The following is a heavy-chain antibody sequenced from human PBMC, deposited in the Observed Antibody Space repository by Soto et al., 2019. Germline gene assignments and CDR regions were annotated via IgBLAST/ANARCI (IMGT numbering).Heavy chain of an antibody. D-gene: IGHD2-2*01. J-gene: IGHJ4*02. CDR3: ARDRPGYCSSTRCYDAFGFDY. CDR2: IYHSGST. Sequence: QVQLQESGPGLVKPSGTLSLTCAVSGGSISSSNWWSWVRQPPGEGLEWIGEIYHSGSTNYNPSLKSRVTISVDKSKNQFSLKLSSVTAADTAVYYCARDRPGYCSSTRCYDAFGFDYWGQGTLVTVSS. V-gene: IGHV4-4*02. CDR1: GGSISSSNW.